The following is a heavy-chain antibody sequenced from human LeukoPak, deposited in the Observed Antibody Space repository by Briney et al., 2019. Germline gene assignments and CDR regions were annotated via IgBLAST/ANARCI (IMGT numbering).Heavy chain of an antibody. CDR3: ARGLRENDYGDSGGY. J-gene: IGHJ4*02. D-gene: IGHD4-17*01. Sequence: ASVKVSCKXSGYTFTSYGISWVRQAPGQGLEWMGWISAYNGNTNYSQKLQGRVTMTTDTSTSTAYMELRSLRSDDTAVYYCARGLRENDYGDSGGYWGQGTLVTVSS. CDR1: GYTFTSYG. V-gene: IGHV1-18*01. CDR2: ISAYNGNT.